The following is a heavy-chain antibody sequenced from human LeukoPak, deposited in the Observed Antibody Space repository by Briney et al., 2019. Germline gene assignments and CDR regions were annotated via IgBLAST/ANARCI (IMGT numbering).Heavy chain of an antibody. CDR2: ISYDGSNK. D-gene: IGHD2-15*01. V-gene: IGHV3-30*18. CDR1: GFTFSSYG. J-gene: IGHJ4*02. Sequence: GGSLRLSCAASGFTFSSYGMHWVRQAPGKGLEWVAVISYDGSNKYYADSVKGRFTISRDNSKNTLYLQMNSLRAEDTAVYYCAKDNWGSGGSCFVYWGQGTLATVSS. CDR3: AKDNWGSGGSCFVY.